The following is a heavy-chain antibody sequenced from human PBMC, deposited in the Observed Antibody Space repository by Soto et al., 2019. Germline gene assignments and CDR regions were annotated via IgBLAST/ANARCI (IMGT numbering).Heavy chain of an antibody. D-gene: IGHD6-13*01. CDR3: AREVAADGTFREDVFDI. CDR1: GGTFSNYA. Sequence: QVQLVQSGAEVKKPGSSVKVSCKASGGTFSNYAFNWVRQAPGQGLEWMGRIIPIFGTTNYAQNFQGRVTITADESTIXXYMELSSLKYDDTAVYYCAREVAADGTFREDVFDIWGQGTMVTVSS. J-gene: IGHJ3*02. CDR2: IIPIFGTT. V-gene: IGHV1-69*12.